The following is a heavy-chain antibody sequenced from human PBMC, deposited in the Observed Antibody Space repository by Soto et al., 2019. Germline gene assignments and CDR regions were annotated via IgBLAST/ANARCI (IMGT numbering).Heavy chain of an antibody. D-gene: IGHD3-16*02. CDR2: ISGSGYIK. J-gene: IGHJ4*02. CDR3: AKDRGMITFGGVIAEADY. V-gene: IGHV3-23*01. Sequence: GGSLRLSCAASGFTFSDYAMTWVRQAPGKGLEWVSVISGSGYIKYYADSVKGRFTISRDNSKNTVYLQMNSLRAEDTAVYYCAKDRGMITFGGVIAEADYWGQGTLVTVSS. CDR1: GFTFSDYA.